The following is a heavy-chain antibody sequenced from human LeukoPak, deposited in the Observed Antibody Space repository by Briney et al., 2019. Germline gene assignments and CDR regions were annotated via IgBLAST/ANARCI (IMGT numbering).Heavy chain of an antibody. J-gene: IGHJ4*02. V-gene: IGHV4-59*08. CDR3: TRHYSSDPFDY. CDR2: IDYSGST. Sequence: SETLSLTCSVSGASISSYYWSWIRQPPGKGLEWIGYIDYSGSTNYSPSLKSRVTISADTSKNQFSLKLTSLTAADTALYFCTRHYSSDPFDYWGQGTLVTVSS. CDR1: GASISSYY. D-gene: IGHD2-21*01.